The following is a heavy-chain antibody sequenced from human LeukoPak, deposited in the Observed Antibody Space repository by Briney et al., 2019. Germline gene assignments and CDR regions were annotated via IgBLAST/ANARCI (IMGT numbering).Heavy chain of an antibody. CDR1: GFSFRSYV. V-gene: IGHV3-23*01. CDR3: AKGIVVVPAASLPLDY. J-gene: IGHJ4*02. Sequence: GGSLRLSCAGSGFSFRSYVMSWVRLAPGMGPEWVSGLNRDGDWIYYADSVKGRFTISRDNSENTLYLQMNSLRVEDTAVYYCAKGIVVVPAASLPLDYWGQGTLVTVSS. D-gene: IGHD2-2*01. CDR2: LNRDGDWI.